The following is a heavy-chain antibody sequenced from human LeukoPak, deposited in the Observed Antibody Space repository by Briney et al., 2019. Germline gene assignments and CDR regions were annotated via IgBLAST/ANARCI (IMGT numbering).Heavy chain of an antibody. J-gene: IGHJ1*01. D-gene: IGHD2-2*02. CDR2: ISSSSSYI. V-gene: IGHV3-21*04. CDR3: AKEAVVVPAAIRFGGYFQH. CDR1: GFTFSSYS. Sequence: PGGSLRLSCAASGFTFSSYSMNWVRQAPGKGLEWVSSISSSSSYIYYADSVKGRFTISRDNSKNTLYLQMNSLRAEDTAVYYCAKEAVVVPAAIRFGGYFQHWGQGTLVTVSS.